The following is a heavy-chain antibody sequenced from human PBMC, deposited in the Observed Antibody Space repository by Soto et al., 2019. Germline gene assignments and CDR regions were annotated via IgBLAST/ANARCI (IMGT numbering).Heavy chain of an antibody. V-gene: IGHV3-23*01. CDR2: TGGGGVST. D-gene: IGHD2-15*01. CDR1: GFTCRSYA. CDR3: AKIVGGGSHHDAFDI. J-gene: IGHJ3*02. Sequence: EVQLLESGGGLVEPGGSLRLSCAASGFTCRSYAMTWVRQAPGKGLEWVSYTGGGGVSTYYADSVKGRFTSSRDDSKHKLYLQMNSLRAEDTALYYCAKIVGGGSHHDAFDIWGQGTMVTVSS.